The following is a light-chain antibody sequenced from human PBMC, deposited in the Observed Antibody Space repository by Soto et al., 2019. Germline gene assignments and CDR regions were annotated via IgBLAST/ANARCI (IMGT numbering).Light chain of an antibody. J-gene: IGKJ4*01. CDR3: QQRSNWPLT. CDR1: QSVSSY. Sequence: EIVLTQSPATLSLSPGERATLSCRASQSVSSYLAWYQQKPGQAPRLLIYDASNRATGIPVRFSGSGSATDFTLTINSLEAEDFAVYYCQQRSNWPLTFGGGTKVEIK. CDR2: DAS. V-gene: IGKV3-11*01.